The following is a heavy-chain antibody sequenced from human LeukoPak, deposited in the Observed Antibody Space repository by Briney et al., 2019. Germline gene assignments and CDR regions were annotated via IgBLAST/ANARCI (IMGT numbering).Heavy chain of an antibody. CDR2: INQDGSEK. Sequence: PGGSLRLSCGASGFTFDNYWMNWVRQAPGPGLELVANINQDGSEKSYLDSAKGRFTISRDNARNSLYLQVNSMRGEDTAVYYCARGGTSGYSSTRHFWGGNYYFDYWGQGSLVTVSS. CDR3: ARGGTSGYSSTRHFWGGNYYFDY. D-gene: IGHD2-2*01. V-gene: IGHV3-7*01. CDR1: GFTFDNYW. J-gene: IGHJ4*02.